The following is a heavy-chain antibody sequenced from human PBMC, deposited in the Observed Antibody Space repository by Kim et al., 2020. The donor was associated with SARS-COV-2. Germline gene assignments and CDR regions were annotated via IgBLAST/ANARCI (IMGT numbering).Heavy chain of an antibody. CDR2: IYSGGSST. CDR1: GFTFSSYA. Sequence: GGSLRLSCAASGFTFSSYAMSWVRQAPGKGLEWVSVIYSGGSSTYYADSVKGRFTISRDNSKNTLYLQMNSLRAEDTAVYYCAKDSESSGWYWIDYWGQGTLVTVSS. J-gene: IGHJ4*02. D-gene: IGHD6-19*01. CDR3: AKDSESSGWYWIDY. V-gene: IGHV3-23*03.